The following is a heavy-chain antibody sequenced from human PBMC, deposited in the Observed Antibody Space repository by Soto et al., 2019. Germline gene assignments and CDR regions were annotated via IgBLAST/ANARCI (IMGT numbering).Heavy chain of an antibody. CDR2: IWYDGSNK. CDR3: ARADWNDEIDY. J-gene: IGHJ4*02. Sequence: GGSLRLSCAASGFTFSSYGMHWVRQAPGKGLEWVAVIWYDGSNKYYADSVKGRFTISRDNSKNTLYLQMNSLRAEDTAVYYCARADWNDEIDYWGQGTLVTVSS. D-gene: IGHD1-1*01. V-gene: IGHV3-33*01. CDR1: GFTFSSYG.